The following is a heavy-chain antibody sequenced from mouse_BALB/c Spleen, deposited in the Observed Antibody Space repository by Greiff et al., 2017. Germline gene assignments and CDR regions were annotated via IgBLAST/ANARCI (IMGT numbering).Heavy chain of an antibody. D-gene: IGHD2-2*01. J-gene: IGHJ3*01. V-gene: IGHV14-3*02. Sequence: VQLKESGAELVKPGASVKLSCTASGFNIKDTYMHWVKQRPEQGLEWIGRIDPANGNTKSDPKFQGKATITADTSSNTAYLQLSSLTSEDTAVYYCASGLRRVFAYWGQGTLVTVSA. CDR3: ASGLRRVFAY. CDR2: IDPANGNT. CDR1: GFNIKDTY.